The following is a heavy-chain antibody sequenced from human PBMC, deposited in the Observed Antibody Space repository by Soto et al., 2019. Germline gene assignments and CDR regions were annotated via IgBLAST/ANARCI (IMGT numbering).Heavy chain of an antibody. Sequence: GASVRVSCKASGYTFSDYYIHWVRQAPGQGLEWMGWINPNRDGTKYAPKFQGGDTMTSDTSITTAYMALSRLRSGDTAVYYCAREPATAKPEGVDFWGQGTLVTVSS. CDR2: INPNRDGT. D-gene: IGHD1-1*01. CDR1: GYTFSDYY. J-gene: IGHJ4*02. V-gene: IGHV1-2*02. CDR3: AREPATAKPEGVDF.